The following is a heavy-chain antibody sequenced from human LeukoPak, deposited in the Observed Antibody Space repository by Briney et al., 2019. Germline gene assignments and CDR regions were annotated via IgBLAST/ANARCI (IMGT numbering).Heavy chain of an antibody. CDR1: GGSISSYY. V-gene: IGHV4-59*01. CDR2: IYYSGST. Sequence: SETLSLTFSVSGGSISSYYWSWIRQPPGKGLEWVGYIYYSGSTNYSPSLKSRVTISVDTSKNQFSLKLSSVTAADTAVYYCASTSGWYFYFDYWGQGTLVTVSS. J-gene: IGHJ4*02. CDR3: ASTSGWYFYFDY. D-gene: IGHD6-19*01.